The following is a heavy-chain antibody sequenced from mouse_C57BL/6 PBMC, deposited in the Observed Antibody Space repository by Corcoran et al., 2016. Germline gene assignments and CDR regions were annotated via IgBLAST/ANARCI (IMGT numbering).Heavy chain of an antibody. CDR1: GYTFTDYY. Sequence: EVQLQQSGPELVKPGASVKISCKASGYTFTDYYMNWVKQSHGKSLEWIGDINPNNGGTSYNQKFKGKATLTVDKSSSTAYMELRSLTSEDSAVYYCARRHIAYYFDYWGQGTTLTVSS. CDR2: INPNNGGT. V-gene: IGHV1-26*01. D-gene: IGHD6-1*01. CDR3: ARRHIAYYFDY. J-gene: IGHJ2*01.